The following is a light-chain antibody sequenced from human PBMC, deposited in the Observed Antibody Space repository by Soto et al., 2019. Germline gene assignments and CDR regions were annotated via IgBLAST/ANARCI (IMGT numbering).Light chain of an antibody. CDR3: QQYGSSSRT. V-gene: IGKV3-20*01. CDR2: GAS. CDR1: HSVSSS. Sequence: EVVMTQSPATLSVSPGERATLSCRASHSVSSSLAWYQQKPGQAPRLLIYGASSRATGIPDRFSGSGSGTDFTLTISRLEPEDFAVYYCQQYGSSSRTFGQGTKVDIK. J-gene: IGKJ1*01.